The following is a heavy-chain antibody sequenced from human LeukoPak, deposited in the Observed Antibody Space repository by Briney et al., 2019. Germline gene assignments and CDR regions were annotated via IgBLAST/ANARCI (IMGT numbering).Heavy chain of an antibody. D-gene: IGHD4-17*01. V-gene: IGHV4-39*07. J-gene: IGHJ3*02. CDR3: ARVGDYDAFDI. CDR2: IHYDGST. CDR1: GGSIRSSYSY. Sequence: SETLSLTCTVSGGSIRSSYSYWDRIRQPPGKGLEWIGSIHYDGSTNYNPSLKSRVTMSVDTSKNQFSLKLSSVTAADTAVYYCARVGDYDAFDIWGQGTMVTVSS.